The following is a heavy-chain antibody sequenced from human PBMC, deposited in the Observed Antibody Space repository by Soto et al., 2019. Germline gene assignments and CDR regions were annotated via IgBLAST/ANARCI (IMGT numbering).Heavy chain of an antibody. J-gene: IGHJ6*02. CDR3: ARGNTIDV. CDR2: IKQDGSEK. V-gene: IGHV3-7*04. Sequence: PGGSLRLSCAASGFIFSNEWMTWVRQTPGKGLECVANIKQDGSEKYYLDSVKGRFTISRDNAKNSLYLQMNSLRADDTAAYYCARGNTIDVWGQGTTVTVSS. CDR1: GFIFSNEW. D-gene: IGHD3-10*01.